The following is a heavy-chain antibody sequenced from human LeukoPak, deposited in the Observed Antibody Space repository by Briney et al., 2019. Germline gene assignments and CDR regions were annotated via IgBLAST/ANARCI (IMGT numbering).Heavy chain of an antibody. CDR2: IIPILGIA. D-gene: IGHD1-26*01. J-gene: IGHJ6*02. CDR3: ARDWEGVGYYYGMDV. V-gene: IGHV1-69*04. Sequence: SVKVSCKASGYTFTSYGISWVRQAPGQGLEWMGRIIPILGIANYAQKFQGRVTITADKSTSTAYMELSSLRSEDTAVYYCARDWEGVGYYYGMDVWGQGTTVTVSS. CDR1: GYTFTSYG.